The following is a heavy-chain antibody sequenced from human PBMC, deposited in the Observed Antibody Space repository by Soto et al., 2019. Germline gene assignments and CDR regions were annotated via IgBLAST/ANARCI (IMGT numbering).Heavy chain of an antibody. V-gene: IGHV3-30-3*01. CDR1: GFTFSSYA. CDR2: ISYDGSNK. J-gene: IGHJ4*02. Sequence: QVQLVESGGGVVQPGRSLRLSCAASGFTFSSYAMHWVRQAPGKGLEWVAVISYDGSNKYYADSVKGRFTISRENSKNXLYLQMNSLRAEDTAVYYCARPSSAPGIAVAGLDYWGQGTLVTVSS. CDR3: ARPSSAPGIAVAGLDY. D-gene: IGHD6-19*01.